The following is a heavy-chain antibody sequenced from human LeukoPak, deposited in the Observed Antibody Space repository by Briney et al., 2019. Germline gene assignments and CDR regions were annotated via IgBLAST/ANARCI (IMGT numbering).Heavy chain of an antibody. V-gene: IGHV6-1*01. CDR3: ARDKGVVPAASLGWFDS. D-gene: IGHD2-2*01. CDR2: TYYRSKWYN. CDR1: GDSVSSNSAA. J-gene: IGHJ5*01. Sequence: SQTLSLTCAISGDSVSSNSAAWNWIRQSPSRGLEWLGRTYYRSKWYNDYAVSVKSRITINPDTSKNQFSLQLNSVTPEDTAVYYCARDKGVVPAASLGWFDSWGQGTLVTVSS.